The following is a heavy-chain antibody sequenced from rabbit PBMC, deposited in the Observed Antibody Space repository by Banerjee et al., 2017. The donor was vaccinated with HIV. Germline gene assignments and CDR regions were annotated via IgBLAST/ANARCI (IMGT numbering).Heavy chain of an antibody. CDR3: AREGSDWDAGL. Sequence: QQQLEESGGGLVKPGGTLTLTCKASGIDFSSYYYMCWVRQAPGKGLEWIACIYTGSSGSTWYASWANGRFTISKTSSTTVTLQMTSLTAADTATYFCAREGSDWDAGLWGQGTLVTVS. D-gene: IGHD4-2*01. CDR1: GIDFSSYYY. CDR2: IYTGSSGST. V-gene: IGHV1S45*01. J-gene: IGHJ3*01.